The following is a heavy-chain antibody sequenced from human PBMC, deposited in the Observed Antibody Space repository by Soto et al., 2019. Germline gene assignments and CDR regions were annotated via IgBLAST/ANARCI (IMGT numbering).Heavy chain of an antibody. D-gene: IGHD3-10*01. V-gene: IGHV3-73*01. Sequence: PGGSLRLSCAASGFTFSGSAMHWVCQASGKGLEWVGRIRSKANSYATAYAASVKGRFTISRDDSKNTAYLQMNSLKTEDTAVYYCTARHLKYGSGSYYNDYWGQGTLVTVSS. J-gene: IGHJ4*02. CDR1: GFTFSGSA. CDR3: TARHLKYGSGSYYNDY. CDR2: IRSKANSYAT.